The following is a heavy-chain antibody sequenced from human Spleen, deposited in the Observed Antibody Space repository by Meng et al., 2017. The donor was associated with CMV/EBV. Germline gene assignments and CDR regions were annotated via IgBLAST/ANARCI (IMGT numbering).Heavy chain of an antibody. Sequence: SGFNFDEDGMSWVRQAPGKGLEWVSGIKRNGAGTGYSDSVKGRFTISRDNAKKSLYLQMNSLRAEDTALYYCAREDCSSSSCSLFGRWGQGTLVTVSS. CDR2: IKRNGAGT. J-gene: IGHJ4*02. CDR1: GFNFDEDG. V-gene: IGHV3-20*03. D-gene: IGHD2-15*01. CDR3: AREDCSSSSCSLFGR.